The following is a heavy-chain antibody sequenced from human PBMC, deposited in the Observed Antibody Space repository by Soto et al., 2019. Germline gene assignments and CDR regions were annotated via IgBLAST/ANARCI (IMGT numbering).Heavy chain of an antibody. V-gene: IGHV3-30*18. CDR2: ISYDGSNK. CDR3: AKDVVVGATSGLGDYYYYYGMDV. CDR1: GFTFSSYG. J-gene: IGHJ6*02. Sequence: QVQLVESGGGVVQPGRSLRLSCAASGFTFSSYGMHWVRQAPGTGLERVAVISYDGSNKYYADSVKGRFTISRDNSKNTLYLQMNSLITEDPAVYYGAKDVVVGATSGLGDYYYYYGMDVWAQGTTVTVSS. D-gene: IGHD1-26*01.